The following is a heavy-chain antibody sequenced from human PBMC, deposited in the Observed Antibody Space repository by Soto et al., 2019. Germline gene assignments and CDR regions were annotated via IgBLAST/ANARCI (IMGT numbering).Heavy chain of an antibody. V-gene: IGHV1-18*04. D-gene: IGHD3-22*01. CDR2: ISAYNGNT. Sequence: QVQLVQSGAEVKKPGASVKVSCKASGYTFTNYGISWVRQAPGQGLEWMGWISAYNGNTNYAQKLQGRVTMTTDTSTRTAYMERRSLRSDDTAVYYCARDGDYYDSSGYYVSAFDIWGQGTMVTVSS. J-gene: IGHJ3*02. CDR3: ARDGDYYDSSGYYVSAFDI. CDR1: GYTFTNYG.